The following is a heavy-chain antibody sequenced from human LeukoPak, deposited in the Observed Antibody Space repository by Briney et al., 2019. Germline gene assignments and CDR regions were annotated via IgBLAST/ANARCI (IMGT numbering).Heavy chain of an antibody. CDR2: ISAYNGNT. D-gene: IGHD2-15*01. CDR1: GYTFTSYG. Sequence: GASVKVSCKASGYTFTSYGISWVRQAPGQGLEWMGWISAYNGNTNYAQKLQGRVTMTTDTSTSTAYMELRSLRSDDAAVYYCARTPDTDIVVVVAAPSYYYMDVWGKGTTVTVSS. CDR3: ARTPDTDIVVVVAAPSYYYMDV. V-gene: IGHV1-18*01. J-gene: IGHJ6*03.